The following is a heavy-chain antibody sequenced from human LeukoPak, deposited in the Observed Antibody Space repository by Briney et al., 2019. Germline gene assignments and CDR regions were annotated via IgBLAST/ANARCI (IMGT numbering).Heavy chain of an antibody. J-gene: IGHJ4*02. CDR2: ISGSGGST. Sequence: PGGTLRLSCAASGFTFSSYAMSWVRQAPGKGLEWVSAISGSGGSTYYADSVKGRFTISRDNSKNTLYLQMNSLRAEDTAVYYCAKARFGELFEAVDYWGQGTLVTVSS. V-gene: IGHV3-23*01. D-gene: IGHD3-10*01. CDR3: AKARFGELFEAVDY. CDR1: GFTFSSYA.